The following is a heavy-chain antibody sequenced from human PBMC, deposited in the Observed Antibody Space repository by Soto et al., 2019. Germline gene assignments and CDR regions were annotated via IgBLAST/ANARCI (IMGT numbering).Heavy chain of an antibody. CDR3: AAGDYYYYYGMDV. CDR1: GFTFTSSA. Sequence: GASVKVSCKASGFTFTSSAVQWVRQARGQRLEWIRWIVAGSGNTNYAQKFQERVTITRDMSTSTAYMELSSLRSEDTAVYYCAAGDYYYYYGMDVWGQGTTVTVSS. V-gene: IGHV1-58*01. J-gene: IGHJ6*02. D-gene: IGHD2-21*02. CDR2: IVAGSGNT.